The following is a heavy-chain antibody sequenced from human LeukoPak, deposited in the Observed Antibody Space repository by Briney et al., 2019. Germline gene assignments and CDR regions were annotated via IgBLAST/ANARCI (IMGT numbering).Heavy chain of an antibody. D-gene: IGHD6-19*01. V-gene: IGHV4-61*08. CDR3: ASSAKYYYYYYMDV. CDR2: IYYSGST. J-gene: IGHJ6*03. CDR1: GGSISSGGYY. Sequence: SETLSLTCTVSGGSISSGGYYWSWIRQHPGKGLEWIGYIYYSGSTYYNPSLKSRVTISVDTSKNQFSLKLSSVTAADTAVYYCASSAKYYYYYYMDVWGKGTTVTVSS.